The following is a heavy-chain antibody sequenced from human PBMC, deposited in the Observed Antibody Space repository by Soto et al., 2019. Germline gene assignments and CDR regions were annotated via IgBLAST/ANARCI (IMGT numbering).Heavy chain of an antibody. V-gene: IGHV3-33*01. D-gene: IGHD4-17*01. Sequence: QVQLVESGGGVVQPGRSLRLSCAASGFTFSSYGMHWVRQAPGKGLEWVAVIWYDGSNKYYADSVKGRFTISRDNSKDKLYLRMNSLGAEDTAVYYCASDPERGTTSPGFDYWGQGTLVTVSS. CDR1: GFTFSSYG. CDR2: IWYDGSNK. CDR3: ASDPERGTTSPGFDY. J-gene: IGHJ4*02.